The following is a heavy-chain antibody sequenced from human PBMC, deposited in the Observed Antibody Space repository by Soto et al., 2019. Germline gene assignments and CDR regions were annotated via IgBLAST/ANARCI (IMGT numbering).Heavy chain of an antibody. Sequence: PSETLYLSSVASGFTFSNYAMNWVRQAPGKGLEWVSVISSADSTDYADSVKGRSTISRDNSKNTLYLQINSLRAEDTAVYYCAKDRVMGATGDRFDSWGQGTLVTVSS. CDR1: GFTFSNYA. D-gene: IGHD1-26*01. CDR2: ISSADST. J-gene: IGHJ5*01. V-gene: IGHV3-23*01. CDR3: AKDRVMGATGDRFDS.